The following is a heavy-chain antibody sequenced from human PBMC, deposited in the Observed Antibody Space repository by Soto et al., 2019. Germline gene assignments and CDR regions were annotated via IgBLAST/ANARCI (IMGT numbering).Heavy chain of an antibody. Sequence: GGSLILSCAVSGFTFSSYSMNWVRQAPGKGLEWISYITNSGGTTQYAHSVKGRFTISRDNVKNSLHLQLNSLRDEDTAVYYCVRDISWSFDSWGQGTLVTVSS. V-gene: IGHV3-48*02. CDR1: GFTFSSYS. CDR3: VRDISWSFDS. D-gene: IGHD3-3*01. J-gene: IGHJ4*02. CDR2: ITNSGGTT.